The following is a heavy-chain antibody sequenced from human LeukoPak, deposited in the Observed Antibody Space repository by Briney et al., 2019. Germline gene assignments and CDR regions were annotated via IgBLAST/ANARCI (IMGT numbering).Heavy chain of an antibody. D-gene: IGHD3-22*01. V-gene: IGHV3-20*04. J-gene: IGHJ3*02. CDR3: ARDAIVEHNAFDI. CDR1: GFTFDEYG. CDR2: INWNGGST. Sequence: GGSLRLSCAASGFTFDEYGMSWVRQAPGKGLEWVSGINWNGGSTVYADPVKGRFNISRDNEKNSVFMKMHSLRPGDTCVFYCARDAIVEHNAFDIRGQGKIVTGSS.